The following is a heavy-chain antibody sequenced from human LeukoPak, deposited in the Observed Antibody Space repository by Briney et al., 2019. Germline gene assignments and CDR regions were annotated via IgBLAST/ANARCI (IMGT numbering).Heavy chain of an antibody. CDR2: INPNGGGT. D-gene: IGHD1-7*01. J-gene: IGHJ4*02. V-gene: IGHV1-2*06. CDR3: ARLLTGATPFDY. CDR1: GYTFTGCY. Sequence: ASVKVSCKASGYTFTGCYMHWVRQAPGQGLEWMGRINPNGGGTNYAQKFQGRVTMTRDTSISTAYMELSRLRSDDTAVYYCARLLTGATPFDYWGQGTLVTVSS.